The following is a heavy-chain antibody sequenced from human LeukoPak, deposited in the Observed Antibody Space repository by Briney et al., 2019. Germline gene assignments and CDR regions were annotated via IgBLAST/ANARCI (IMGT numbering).Heavy chain of an antibody. V-gene: IGHV1-2*02. Sequence: ASVKVSCKASGYTFTGYYMHWVRQAPGQGLEWMGWINPNSGGTNYAQKFQGRVTMTRDTSISTAYMELSRLRSDDTAVYYCARDRFGVVVPAATNWFDPWGQGTPVTVSS. J-gene: IGHJ5*02. CDR2: INPNSGGT. D-gene: IGHD2-2*01. CDR3: ARDRFGVVVPAATNWFDP. CDR1: GYTFTGYY.